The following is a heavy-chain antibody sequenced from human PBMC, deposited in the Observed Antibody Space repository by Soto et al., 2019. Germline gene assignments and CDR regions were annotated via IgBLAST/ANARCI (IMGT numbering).Heavy chain of an antibody. D-gene: IGHD2-15*01. V-gene: IGHV3-23*01. Sequence: GGSLRLSCVGSGFSFSSYGMSWVRQAPGKGLEWVSGISGSGGSTYHADSVKGRFTISRDNPNYTLYLQMNSLRAEDTAKYYCATTPPGRRRGNNYYYGMDVWGQGTTVTVSS. CDR1: GFSFSSYG. CDR2: ISGSGGST. J-gene: IGHJ6*02. CDR3: ATTPPGRRRGNNYYYGMDV.